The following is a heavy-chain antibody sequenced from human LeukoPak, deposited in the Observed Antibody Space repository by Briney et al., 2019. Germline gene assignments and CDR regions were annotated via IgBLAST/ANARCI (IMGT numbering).Heavy chain of an antibody. V-gene: IGHV1-24*01. D-gene: IGHD3-10*01. CDR3: ATCAYIGEVRFYDYYYYGMDV. CDR2: FDPGDGET. Sequence: GASVKVSCKVSGYTLTELSMHWVRQAPGKGLEWMGGFDPGDGETIYAQKFQGRVTMTEDTSTDTAYMELSSLRSEDTAVYYCATCAYIGEVRFYDYYYYGMDVWGQGTTVTVSS. CDR1: GYTLTELS. J-gene: IGHJ6*02.